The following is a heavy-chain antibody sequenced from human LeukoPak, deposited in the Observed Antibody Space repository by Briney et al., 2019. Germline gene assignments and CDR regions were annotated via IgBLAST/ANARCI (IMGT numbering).Heavy chain of an antibody. Sequence: GGSLRLSCAAPGFTFSSCGMSWVRQAPGKGLEWVANIKQDGSEKYYVDSVKGRFTISRDNAKNSLYLQMNSLSAEDTAVYYCATSLGINTAMVFDYWGQGTLVTVSS. CDR2: IKQDGSEK. D-gene: IGHD5-18*01. CDR1: GFTFSSCG. CDR3: ATSLGINTAMVFDY. V-gene: IGHV3-7*01. J-gene: IGHJ4*02.